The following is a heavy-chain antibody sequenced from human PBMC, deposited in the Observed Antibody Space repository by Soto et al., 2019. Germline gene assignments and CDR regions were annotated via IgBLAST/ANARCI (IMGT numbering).Heavy chain of an antibody. V-gene: IGHV3-30-3*01. CDR1: GFTFSSYA. J-gene: IGHJ3*02. CDR2: ISYDGNNK. Sequence: QVQLVESGGGVVQSGRSLRLSCVASGFTFSSYAMHWVRQAPGKGLEWVAVISYDGNNKYYADSVKGRFTISRDNSKNTLYLQMNSLRPEDTAVYYCARMYSDDAFDIWGQGTMVTVSS. CDR3: ARMYSDDAFDI. D-gene: IGHD6-13*01.